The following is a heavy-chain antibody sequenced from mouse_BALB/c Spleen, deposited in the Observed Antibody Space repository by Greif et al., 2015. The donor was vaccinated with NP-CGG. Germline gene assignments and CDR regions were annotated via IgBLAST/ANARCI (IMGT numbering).Heavy chain of an antibody. J-gene: IGHJ3*01. CDR2: IYPGRGNT. CDR3: AREQLGLRSWFAY. V-gene: IGHV1-77*01. CDR1: GYTFTDYY. D-gene: IGHD3-1*01. Sequence: VQLQQSGAELARPGASVKLSCKASGYTFTDYYINWVKQRTGQGLEWIGEIYPGRGNTYYNEKFKGKATLTADKSSSTAYMQLSSLTSEDSAVYFCAREQLGLRSWFAYWGQGTLVTVSA.